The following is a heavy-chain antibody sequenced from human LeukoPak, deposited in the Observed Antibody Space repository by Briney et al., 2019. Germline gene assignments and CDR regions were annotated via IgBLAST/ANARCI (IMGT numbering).Heavy chain of an antibody. D-gene: IGHD3-3*01. CDR2: IYSGGNT. V-gene: IGHV3-53*01. CDR3: TRDKVGYDFWSGYSDY. J-gene: IGHJ4*02. Sequence: GGSLRLSCAASGFTVSSNYMSWVRQAPGKGLEWVSVIYSGGNTNYADSVKGRFTISRDNSKNTLYLQMNSLKTEDTAVYYCTRDKVGYDFWSGYSDYWGQGTLVTVSS. CDR1: GFTVSSNY.